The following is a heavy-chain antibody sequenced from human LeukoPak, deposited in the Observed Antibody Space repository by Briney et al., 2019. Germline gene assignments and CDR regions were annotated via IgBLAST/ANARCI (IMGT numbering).Heavy chain of an antibody. V-gene: IGHV1-2*02. CDR3: ARGETEETGTRPDAFDI. CDR2: INPNSGDT. D-gene: IGHD6-13*01. Sequence: ASVEVSCKASGYTVTGYYMHWVRQAPGQGLEWMGWINPNSGDTKYAQKFQGRVTMTRDTSISTAYMELTRLRSDDSAVYYCARGETEETGTRPDAFDIWGQGTMVTVSS. CDR1: GYTVTGYY. J-gene: IGHJ3*02.